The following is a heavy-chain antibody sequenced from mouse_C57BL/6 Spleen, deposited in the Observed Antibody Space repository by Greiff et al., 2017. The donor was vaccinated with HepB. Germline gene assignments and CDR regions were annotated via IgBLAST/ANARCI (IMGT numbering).Heavy chain of an antibody. D-gene: IGHD2-3*01. CDR1: GFSLTSYG. V-gene: IGHV2-2*01. Sequence: QVQLQQSGPGLVQPSQSLSITCTVSGFSLTSYGVHWVRQSPGKGLEWLGVIWSGGSTDYNAAFISRLSISKDNSKSQVFFKMNSLQADDTAIYYCARKSFYDGYYEGFAYWGQGTLVTVSA. CDR3: ARKSFYDGYYEGFAY. CDR2: IWSGGST. J-gene: IGHJ3*01.